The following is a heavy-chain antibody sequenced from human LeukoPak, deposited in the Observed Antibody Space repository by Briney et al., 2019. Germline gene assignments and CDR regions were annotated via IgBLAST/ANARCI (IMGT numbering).Heavy chain of an antibody. CDR2: IHYSGSI. CDR1: GGSISSYY. CDR3: ARGGGSWYADY. J-gene: IGHJ4*02. V-gene: IGHV4-59*01. D-gene: IGHD6-13*01. Sequence: SETLSLTCSVSGGSISSYYWSWIRQPPEKGLEWIGYIHYSGSISYNPSLKSRVTMSVDTSKNQFSLKVSSVTAADTAVYYCARGGGSWYADYWGQGILVTVSS.